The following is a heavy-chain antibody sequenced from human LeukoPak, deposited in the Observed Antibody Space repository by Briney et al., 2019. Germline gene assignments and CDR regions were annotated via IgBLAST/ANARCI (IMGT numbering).Heavy chain of an antibody. CDR3: ASTTWRANAFDI. J-gene: IGHJ3*02. Sequence: ASVKVSCKASGYTFTSYGISWVRQAPGQGLEWMGIINPSGGSTSYAQKFQGRVTMTRDTSTSTVYMELSSLRSEDTAVYYCASTTWRANAFDIWGQGTMVTVSS. CDR1: GYTFTSYG. V-gene: IGHV1-46*01. D-gene: IGHD4-17*01. CDR2: INPSGGST.